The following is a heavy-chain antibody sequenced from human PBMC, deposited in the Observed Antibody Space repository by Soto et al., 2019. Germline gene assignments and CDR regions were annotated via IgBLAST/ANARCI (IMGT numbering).Heavy chain of an antibody. V-gene: IGHV4-59*01. Sequence: SETLSLTCTVSGGSISSYYWSWIRQPPGKGLEWIGYIYYSGSTNYNPSLKSRVTISVDTSKNQFSLKLSSVTAADTAVYYCARGPIERWLQLNWFDPWGQGTLVTVS. CDR1: GGSISSYY. J-gene: IGHJ5*02. CDR3: ARGPIERWLQLNWFDP. D-gene: IGHD1-1*01. CDR2: IYYSGST.